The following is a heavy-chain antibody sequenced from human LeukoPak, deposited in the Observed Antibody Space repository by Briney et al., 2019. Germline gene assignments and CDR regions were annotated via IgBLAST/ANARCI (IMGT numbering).Heavy chain of an antibody. CDR1: GGSFSGYY. V-gene: IGHV4-34*01. CDR2: INHGGST. D-gene: IGHD3-22*01. J-gene: IGHJ3*02. CDR3: ARGGSSGYYTDAFDI. Sequence: SETLSLTCAVYGGSFSGYYCSWIRQPPGKGLEWIGEINHGGSTNHNPSLKSRVTMSADTSKNQFSLKMTSVTAADTAVYYCARGGSSGYYTDAFDIWGQGTMVTVSS.